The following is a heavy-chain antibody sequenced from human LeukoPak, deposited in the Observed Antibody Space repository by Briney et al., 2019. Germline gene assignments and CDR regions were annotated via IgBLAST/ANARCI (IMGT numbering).Heavy chain of an antibody. Sequence: GGSLRLSCAASGFTFSSYEMNWVRQAPGKGLEWVSSISSSSSYIYYADSVKGRFTISRDNAKNSLYLQMNSLRAEDTAVYYCAREGANYYGSGSQTYNWFDPWGQGTLVTVSS. J-gene: IGHJ5*02. CDR3: AREGANYYGSGSQTYNWFDP. CDR2: ISSSSSYI. D-gene: IGHD3-10*01. CDR1: GFTFSSYE. V-gene: IGHV3-21*01.